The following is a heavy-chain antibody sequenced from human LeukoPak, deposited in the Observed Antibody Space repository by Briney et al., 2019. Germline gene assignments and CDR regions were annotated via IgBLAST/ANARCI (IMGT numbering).Heavy chain of an antibody. CDR3: AKDIGYSSCWIDD. CDR2: ISWNSGRI. J-gene: IGHJ4*01. V-gene: IGHV3-9*01. D-gene: IGHD6-19*01. CDR1: GFTFDAYA. Sequence: GGSLRLSCAVSGFTFDAYAMHWVRQAPGKGLEWVSGISWNSGRIGYADSVKGRFTIARDNAKKSLYMQMNRLGVKATAMYDLAKDIGYSSCWIDDWGQGTLVTVSS.